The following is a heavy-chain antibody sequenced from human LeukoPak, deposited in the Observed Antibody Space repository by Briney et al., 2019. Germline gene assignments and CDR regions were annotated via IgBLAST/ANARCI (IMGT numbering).Heavy chain of an antibody. CDR2: ISGSGGNT. CDR3: ARDQYDTWSRRGNFDS. CDR1: GFTFTTYA. D-gene: IGHD3-3*01. J-gene: IGHJ4*02. V-gene: IGHV3-23*01. Sequence: GGSLRLSCAASGFTFTTYAMSWVRQAPGKGLEWVSSISGSGGNTYYADSVKGRFTISRDNSKNTLYLQMKSLRAEDTAVYYCARDQYDTWSRRGNFDSWGQGTLVIVSS.